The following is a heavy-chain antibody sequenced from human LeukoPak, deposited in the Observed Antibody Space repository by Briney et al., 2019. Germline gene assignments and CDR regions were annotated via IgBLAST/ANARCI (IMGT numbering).Heavy chain of an antibody. CDR1: GYSFTNHW. CDR2: IYPGDSDT. D-gene: IGHD5-18*01. CDR3: ARHPVRGYSSIWEYFDY. V-gene: IGHV5-51*01. J-gene: IGHJ4*02. Sequence: GESLKISCKGSGYSFTNHWIGWVRQMPGKGLEWMGIIYPGDSDTRYNPSFQGQVTISADKSISTAYLQWRSLKASDTTMYYCARHPVRGYSSIWEYFDYWGQGTLVTVSS.